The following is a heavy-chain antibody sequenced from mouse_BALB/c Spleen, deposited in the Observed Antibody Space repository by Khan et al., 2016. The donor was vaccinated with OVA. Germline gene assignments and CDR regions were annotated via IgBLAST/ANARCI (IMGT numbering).Heavy chain of an antibody. J-gene: IGHJ3*01. D-gene: IGHD1-1*02. CDR3: ASGGGNARFAY. Sequence: QVQLQQSGAELVRPGVSVKISCKGSGYTFTDYAMHWVKQSHAQSLEWIGVISTYYGDADYNQKFKGKATMTVDKSSSTAYMELARLTSEDSAVDYCASGGGNARFAYWGQGTLVTVSA. CDR2: ISTYYGDA. CDR1: GYTFTDYA. V-gene: IGHV1S137*01.